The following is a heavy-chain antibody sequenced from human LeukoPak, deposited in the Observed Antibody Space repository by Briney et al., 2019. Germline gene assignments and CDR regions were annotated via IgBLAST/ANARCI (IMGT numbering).Heavy chain of an antibody. D-gene: IGHD1-1*01. V-gene: IGHV3-74*01. CDR3: VRGGTTFRFDP. J-gene: IGHJ5*02. Sequence: GGSLRLSCAASGFTFSSYWMHWVRQAPGKGLAWVSRINSDGSGTSYADSVKGRFTISRGNAKNTMYLQMSSLRAEDTAVYYCVRGGTTFRFDPWGQGTLVTVSS. CDR2: INSDGSGT. CDR1: GFTFSSYW.